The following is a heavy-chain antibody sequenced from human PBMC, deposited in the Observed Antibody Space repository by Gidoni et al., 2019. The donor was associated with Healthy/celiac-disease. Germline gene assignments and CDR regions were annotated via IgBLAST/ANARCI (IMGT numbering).Heavy chain of an antibody. Sequence: QVQLVQSGAEVKKPGASVKASCTASGYTFTRYAMHWVRQAPGHRLEWMGWINAGNGNTKYSQKFQGRVTITRDTSASTAYMELSSLGSEDTAVYYCARGPEGAFDIWGQGTMVTVSS. CDR2: INAGNGNT. CDR3: ARGPEGAFDI. J-gene: IGHJ3*02. V-gene: IGHV1-3*01. CDR1: GYTFTRYA.